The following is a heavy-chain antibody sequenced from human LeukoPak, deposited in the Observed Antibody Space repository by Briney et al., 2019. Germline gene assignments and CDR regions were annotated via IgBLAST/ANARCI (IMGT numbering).Heavy chain of an antibody. Sequence: PGGSLRLSCAASGFTFSSYGMHWVRQAPGKGLEWVAFIRYDGSNKYYADSVKGRFTISRDNSKNTLYLQMNSLRAEDTAVYYCAKAPRVIAARSYMDVWGKGTTVTVSS. V-gene: IGHV3-30*02. CDR1: GFTFSSYG. D-gene: IGHD6-6*01. J-gene: IGHJ6*03. CDR3: AKAPRVIAARSYMDV. CDR2: IRYDGSNK.